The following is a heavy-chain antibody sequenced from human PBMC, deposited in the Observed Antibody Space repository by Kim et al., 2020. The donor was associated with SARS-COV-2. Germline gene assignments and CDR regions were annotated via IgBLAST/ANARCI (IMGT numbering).Heavy chain of an antibody. CDR2: ILEGGST. CDR1: GVSISSSSYY. CDR3: ARCVFHTALDY. D-gene: IGHD5-18*01. J-gene: IGHJ4*02. V-gene: IGHV4-39*01. Sequence: SETLSLTCAVPGVSISSSSYYWGWVRQPPGKGLEWIGNILEGGSTYYNPSLRSRVTVSVDTSKNQFSLKLSSVTAADTAVYYCARCVFHTALDYWGLGTLVTVSS.